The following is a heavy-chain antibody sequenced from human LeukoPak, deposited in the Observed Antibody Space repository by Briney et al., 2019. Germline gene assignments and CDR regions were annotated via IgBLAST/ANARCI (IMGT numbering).Heavy chain of an antibody. Sequence: GGSLRLSCAASGFTFSSYWMSWVRQAPGEGLEWVANIKQDGSEKYYVDSVKGRFTISRDNAKNSLYLQMNSLRAEDTAVYYCARVTYGSGTYGAFDYWGQGTLVTVSS. D-gene: IGHD3-10*01. V-gene: IGHV3-7*03. CDR2: IKQDGSEK. CDR1: GFTFSSYW. J-gene: IGHJ4*02. CDR3: ARVTYGSGTYGAFDY.